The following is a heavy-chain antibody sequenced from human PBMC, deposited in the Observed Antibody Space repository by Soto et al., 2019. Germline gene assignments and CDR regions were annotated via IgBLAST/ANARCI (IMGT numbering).Heavy chain of an antibody. CDR1: EFTLFNAW. Sequence: GGSLRLSCAASEFTLFNAWMSWVRQAPGKGLEWVAVVWSDGNNKYYADSVKGRFTIPRDSSKNTLYLQMNSLRVEDTAVYYCTRDRTGATPPLDYWGQGTLVTVSS. V-gene: IGHV3-33*08. J-gene: IGHJ4*02. CDR3: TRDRTGATPPLDY. CDR2: VWSDGNNK. D-gene: IGHD1-26*01.